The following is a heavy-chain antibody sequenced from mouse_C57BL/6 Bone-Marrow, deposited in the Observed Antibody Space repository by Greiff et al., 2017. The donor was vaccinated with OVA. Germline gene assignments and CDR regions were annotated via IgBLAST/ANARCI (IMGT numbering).Heavy chain of an antibody. CDR3: ANYDGYYPYAMDY. Sequence: VKLVESGPGLVQTSQSLSITCTVSGFSLTSYGVHWVRQSPGKGLEWLGVIWRGGSTDYNAAFMSRLSITKDNSKSQVFFKMNSLQADDTAIYYCANYDGYYPYAMDYWGQGTSVTVSS. CDR2: IWRGGST. J-gene: IGHJ4*01. V-gene: IGHV2-5*01. CDR1: GFSLTSYG. D-gene: IGHD2-3*01.